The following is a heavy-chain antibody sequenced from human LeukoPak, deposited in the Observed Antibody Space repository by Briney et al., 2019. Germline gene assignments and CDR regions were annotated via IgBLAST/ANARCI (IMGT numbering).Heavy chain of an antibody. V-gene: IGHV1-18*01. J-gene: IGHJ5*02. CDR2: ISAYNGNT. CDR3: ARDSDPSLSRGPGWFDP. Sequence: ASVKVSCKASGYTFTSYGISWVRQAPGQGLEWMGWISAYNGNTNYAQKLQGRVTMTTDTSTSTAYMELRSLRSDDTAVYYCARDSDPSLSRGPGWFDPWGQGTLVTVST. CDR1: GYTFTSYG. D-gene: IGHD2-15*01.